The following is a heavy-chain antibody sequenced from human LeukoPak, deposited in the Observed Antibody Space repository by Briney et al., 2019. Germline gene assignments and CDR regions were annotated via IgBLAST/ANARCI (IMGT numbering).Heavy chain of an antibody. J-gene: IGHJ4*02. Sequence: GGSLRLSCAAPGFTFSSFAMTWVRQAPGKGLEWVSSISGSGGSTYYADSVKGRFTISRDNSKNTLYLQMNSLRAEDTAVYYCAKYGSGGSAPFDYWGQGTLVIVSS. CDR1: GFTFSSFA. CDR3: AKYGSGGSAPFDY. V-gene: IGHV3-23*01. D-gene: IGHD3-10*01. CDR2: ISGSGGST.